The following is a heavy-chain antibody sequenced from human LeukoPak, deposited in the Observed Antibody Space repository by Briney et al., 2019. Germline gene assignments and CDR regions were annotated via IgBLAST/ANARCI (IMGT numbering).Heavy chain of an antibody. CDR3: AVQWLVPRYVYNWFDP. Sequence: ASVKVSCKASGYTFTGYYMHWVRQAPGQGLEWMGWINPNSGGTNYAQKFQGRVTMTRDTSISTAYMELSRLRSDDTAVYYCAVQWLVPRYVYNWFDPWGQGTLVTVSS. J-gene: IGHJ5*02. V-gene: IGHV1-2*02. CDR2: INPNSGGT. CDR1: GYTFTGYY. D-gene: IGHD6-19*01.